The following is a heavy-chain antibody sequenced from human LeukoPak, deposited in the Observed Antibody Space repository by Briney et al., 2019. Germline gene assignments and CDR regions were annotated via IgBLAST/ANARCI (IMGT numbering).Heavy chain of an antibody. D-gene: IGHD3-10*01. CDR3: ARVPHAIQWFGEFNDAFDI. Sequence: GASVKLFYKSSVYTFTSYYNHWVRRASGQGRVWMRCMNPNSGNTGCTQEFEGRVTMTRNTSISTAYMELSSLRSEDTAVYYCARVPHAIQWFGEFNDAFDIWGQGTMVTVSS. V-gene: IGHV1-8*01. J-gene: IGHJ3*02. CDR1: VYTFTSYY. CDR2: MNPNSGNT.